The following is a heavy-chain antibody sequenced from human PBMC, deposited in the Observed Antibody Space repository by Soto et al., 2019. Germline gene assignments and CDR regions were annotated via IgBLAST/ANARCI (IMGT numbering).Heavy chain of an antibody. CDR2: IYYSGST. CDR1: GGSISSYY. D-gene: IGHD3-3*01. V-gene: IGHV4-59*01. CDR3: ARGGPPIQIFAVIISWFDP. Sequence: SETLSLTCTVSGGSISSYYWSWIRQPPGKGLEWIGHIYYSGSTNYNPSLKSRVTISVDTSKNQFSLKLNSVTAADTAVYYCARGGPPIQIFAVIISWFDPWGQGTLVTVSS. J-gene: IGHJ5*02.